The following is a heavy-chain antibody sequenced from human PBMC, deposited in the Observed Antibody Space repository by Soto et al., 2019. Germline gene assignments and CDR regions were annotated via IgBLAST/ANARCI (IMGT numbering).Heavy chain of an antibody. V-gene: IGHV3-21*01. CDR1: EFTLVSIT. J-gene: IGHJ6*02. Sequence: EVQLVESGGARAKPGGPRTLPCEPSEFTLVSITLTWVPEPRGKGLVWARSISSISSYIYYEDSGKGRLTISRDNAKNSLYLQMNSLRAEDTAVYYCARDKYSSPFGYYYGMDVWGQGTTVTVSS. D-gene: IGHD6-19*01. CDR2: ISSISSYI. CDR3: ARDKYSSPFGYYYGMDV.